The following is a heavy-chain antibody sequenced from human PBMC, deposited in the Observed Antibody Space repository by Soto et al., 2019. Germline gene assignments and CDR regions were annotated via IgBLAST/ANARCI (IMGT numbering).Heavy chain of an antibody. CDR3: AKEGGLSGSYYISSSYYFDY. V-gene: IGHV3-30*18. CDR1: GFTFSSYG. CDR2: ISYDGSNT. Sequence: QVQLVESGGGVVQPGRSLRLSCVASGFTFSSYGMHWVRQAPGKGLEWVAIISYDGSNTYYADSVKGRFTISRDNSNNTLYLQMNSLRAEDKSVYYCAKEGGLSGSYYISSSYYFDYWGQGTLVTVSS. D-gene: IGHD1-26*01. J-gene: IGHJ4*02.